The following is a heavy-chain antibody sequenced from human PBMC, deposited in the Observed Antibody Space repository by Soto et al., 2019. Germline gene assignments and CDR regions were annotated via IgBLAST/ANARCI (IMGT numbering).Heavy chain of an antibody. D-gene: IGHD6-13*01. CDR1: GFTFSSYA. CDR3: ARYWAIAAAHYGMDV. V-gene: IGHV3-30-3*01. Sequence: QVQLVESGGGVVQPGRSLRLSCAASGFTFSSYAMHWVRQAPGKGLEWVAVISYDGSNKYYADSVKGRFTISRDNSKNTLYLQMNSLRAEDTAVYYCARYWAIAAAHYGMDVWGQGTTVTVSS. J-gene: IGHJ6*02. CDR2: ISYDGSNK.